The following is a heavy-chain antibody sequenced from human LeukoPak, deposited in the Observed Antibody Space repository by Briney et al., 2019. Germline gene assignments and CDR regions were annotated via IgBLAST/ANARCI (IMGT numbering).Heavy chain of an antibody. CDR3: RFLNY. J-gene: IGHJ4*02. V-gene: IGHV3-74*01. CDR1: GFTFSGDW. Sequence: GGSLRLSCVASGFTFSGDWMEWVRQVPGRGLVWVSRISGDGSITTYADSVKGRFTISRDNAKNTVYLQMNSLRGEDTAVYCTRFLNYWGQGILVTVSS. D-gene: IGHD1-1*01. CDR2: ISGDGSIT.